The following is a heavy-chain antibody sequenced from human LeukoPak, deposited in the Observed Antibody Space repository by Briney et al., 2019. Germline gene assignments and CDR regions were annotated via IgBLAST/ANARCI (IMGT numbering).Heavy chain of an antibody. Sequence: KPSETLSLTCTVSGGSISSSSYYWGWIRQPPGKGLEWIGSIYYSGSTYYNPSLKSRVTISVDTSKNQFPLKLSSVTAADTAVYYCARGISRWNYVYFDYWGQGTLVTVSS. CDR3: ARGISRWNYVYFDY. V-gene: IGHV4-39*01. CDR1: GGSISSSSYY. J-gene: IGHJ4*02. CDR2: IYYSGST. D-gene: IGHD1-7*01.